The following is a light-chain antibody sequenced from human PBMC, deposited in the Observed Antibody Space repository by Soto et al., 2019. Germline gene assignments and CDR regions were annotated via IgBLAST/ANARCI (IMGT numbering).Light chain of an antibody. CDR2: SDN. J-gene: IGLJ3*02. CDR3: SSWDRSLDNGM. V-gene: IGLV1-44*01. CDR1: NSNIASNS. Sequence: QSVLTQPPSASGTPGQRVTITCYGDNSNIASNSVNWYQQLPGTAPKLLIYSDNRRPSGVPDRFSASKSGASAFLTISGLQSDDEADYYCSSWDRSLDNGMFGGGTQLTVL.